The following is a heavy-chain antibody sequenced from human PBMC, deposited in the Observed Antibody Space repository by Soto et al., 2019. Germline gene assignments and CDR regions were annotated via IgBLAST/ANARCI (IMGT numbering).Heavy chain of an antibody. D-gene: IGHD1-26*01. CDR1: GFSVSDWY. Sequence: EVQLVESGGGLVQPGGSARLSCAASGFSVSDWYMDWVRQAPGKGLEWVARLKDRSQNYATEYAASVKGRFTVSRHASQNSMYLQMNSLKIEDTAVYYCAREGDARWLDSWGQGTLVTVS. CDR2: LKDRSQNYAT. V-gene: IGHV3-72*01. CDR3: AREGDARWLDS. J-gene: IGHJ5*01.